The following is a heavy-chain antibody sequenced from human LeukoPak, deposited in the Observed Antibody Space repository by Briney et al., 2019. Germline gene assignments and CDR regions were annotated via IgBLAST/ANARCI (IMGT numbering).Heavy chain of an antibody. Sequence: ASVKVSCKASGYTFTGYYMHWVRQAPGQGLEWMGWINPNSGGTNYAQRIQGRVTMTRDTSISTAYMELSRLRSDDTAVYYCARVQAECSGGSCYYNYWGQGTLVTVSS. CDR1: GYTFTGYY. D-gene: IGHD2-15*01. CDR2: INPNSGGT. V-gene: IGHV1-2*02. CDR3: ARVQAECSGGSCYYNY. J-gene: IGHJ4*02.